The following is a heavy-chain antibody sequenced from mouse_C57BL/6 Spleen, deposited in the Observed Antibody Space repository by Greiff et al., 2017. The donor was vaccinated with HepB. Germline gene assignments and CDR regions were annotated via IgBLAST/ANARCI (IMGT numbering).Heavy chain of an antibody. CDR3: ARLYAARMDY. D-gene: IGHD2-3*01. Sequence: QVQLKESGAELVKPGASVKISCKASGYAFSSYWMNWVKQRPGKGLEWIGQIYPGDGDTNYNGKFKGKATLTAYKSSSTAYMQLSSLTSEDSAFYFCARLYAARMDYWGQGTSVTVSS. CDR1: GYAFSSYW. J-gene: IGHJ4*01. CDR2: IYPGDGDT. V-gene: IGHV1-80*01.